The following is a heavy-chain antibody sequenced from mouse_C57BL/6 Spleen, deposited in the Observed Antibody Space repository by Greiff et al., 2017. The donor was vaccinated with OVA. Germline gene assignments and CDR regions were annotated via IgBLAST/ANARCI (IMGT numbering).Heavy chain of an antibody. CDR1: GFTFSDAW. D-gene: IGHD2-1*01. CDR2: IRNKANNHAT. J-gene: IGHJ2*01. Sequence: EVQGVESGGGLVQPGGSMKLSCAASGFTFSDAWMDWVRQSPEKGLEWVAEIRNKANNHATYYAESVKGRFTISRDDSKSSVYLQMNSLRAEDTGIYYCTRRHYGNSYYFDYWGQGTTLTVSS. CDR3: TRRHYGNSYYFDY. V-gene: IGHV6-6*01.